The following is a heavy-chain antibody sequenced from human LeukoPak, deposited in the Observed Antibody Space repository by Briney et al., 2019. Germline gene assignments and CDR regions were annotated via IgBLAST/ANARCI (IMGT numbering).Heavy chain of an antibody. D-gene: IGHD6-13*01. Sequence: PGGSLRLSCAASGFTFSSYAMSWVRQAPGKGLEWVSAISGSGGSTYYADSVKGRFTISRDNSKNTPYLQMNSLRAEDTAVYYCAKVTAAAGLIIDYWGQGTLVTVSS. V-gene: IGHV3-23*01. CDR3: AKVTAAAGLIIDY. J-gene: IGHJ4*02. CDR1: GFTFSSYA. CDR2: ISGSGGST.